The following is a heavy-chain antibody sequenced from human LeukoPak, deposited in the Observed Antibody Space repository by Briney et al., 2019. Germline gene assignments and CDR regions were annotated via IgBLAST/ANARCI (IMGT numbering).Heavy chain of an antibody. CDR1: GYTFTSYD. V-gene: IGHV1-8*01. Sequence: ASVKVSCKASGYTFTSYDINWVRQATGQGLEWMGWMNPNSGNTGYAQKFQGRVTMTRNTSISTAYMELSSLRSEDTAVYYCARSFYDYVWGSYRYPFDPWGQGTLVTVSS. D-gene: IGHD3-16*02. J-gene: IGHJ5*02. CDR3: ARSFYDYVWGSYRYPFDP. CDR2: MNPNSGNT.